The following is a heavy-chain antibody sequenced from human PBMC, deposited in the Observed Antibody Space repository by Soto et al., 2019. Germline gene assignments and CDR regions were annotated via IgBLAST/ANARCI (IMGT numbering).Heavy chain of an antibody. Sequence: PSETLSLTCAVSGGSISSSNWWSWVRQPPGKGLEWIGEIYHSGSTNYNPSLKSRVTISVDKSKNQFSLKLSSVTAADTAVYYCARHAGGELERRFDYWGQGTLVTVSS. CDR1: GGSISSSNW. D-gene: IGHD1-1*01. V-gene: IGHV4-4*02. CDR2: IYHSGST. J-gene: IGHJ4*02. CDR3: ARHAGGELERRFDY.